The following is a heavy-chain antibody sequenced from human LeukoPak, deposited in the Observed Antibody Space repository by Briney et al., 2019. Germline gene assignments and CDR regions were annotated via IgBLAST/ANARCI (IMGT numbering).Heavy chain of an antibody. CDR3: ARANTYYDILTGYAPDYYYYGMDI. D-gene: IGHD3-9*01. CDR1: GGSFSGYY. J-gene: IGHJ6*02. Sequence: PSETLSLTCAVYGGSFSGYYWSWIRQPPGKGLEWIGEINHSGSTNYNPSLKSRVTISVDTSKSQFSLKLSSVTAADTAVYYCARANTYYDILTGYAPDYYYYGMDIWGQGTTVTVSS. V-gene: IGHV4-34*01. CDR2: INHSGST.